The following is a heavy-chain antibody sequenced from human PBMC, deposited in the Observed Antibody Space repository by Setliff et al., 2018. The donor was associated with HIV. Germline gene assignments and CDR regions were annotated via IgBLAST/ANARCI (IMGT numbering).Heavy chain of an antibody. V-gene: IGHV4-31*03. J-gene: IGHJ6*03. CDR3: ARGSPYCSGGSCSLEYYYYMDV. D-gene: IGHD2-15*01. CDR1: GGSISSGGYF. CDR2: IYYSGST. Sequence: SETLSLTCTVSGGSISSGGYFWSWIRQLPGKGLEWIGYIYYSGSTYYNPSLKSRVTISVDTAKNQFSLKLSSVTAADTAVYYCARGSPYCSGGSCSLEYYYYMDVWGKGTTVTVS.